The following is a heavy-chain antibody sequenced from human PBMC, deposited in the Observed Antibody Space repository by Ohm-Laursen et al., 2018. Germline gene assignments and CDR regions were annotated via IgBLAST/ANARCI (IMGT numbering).Heavy chain of an antibody. CDR3: ARAAGSSGWYYFDY. CDR2: IYTSGST. J-gene: IGHJ4*02. D-gene: IGHD6-19*01. CDR1: GGSISGYY. Sequence: SETLSLTCAVSGGSISGYYWSWIRQPAGKGLEWIGRIYTSGSTNYNPSLKSRVTMSVDTSKNQFSLKLSSVTAADTAVYYCARAAGSSGWYYFDYWGQGTLVTVSS. V-gene: IGHV4-4*07.